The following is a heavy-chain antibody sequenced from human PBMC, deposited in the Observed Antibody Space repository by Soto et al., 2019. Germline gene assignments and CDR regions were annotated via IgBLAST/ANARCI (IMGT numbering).Heavy chain of an antibody. Sequence: GGSLRLSCAASGFTFSSYAMHWVRQAPGKGLEWVAVISYDGSNKYYADSVKGRFTISRDNSKNTLYLQMNSLRAEDTAVYYCARDGGGIAARPEYFQHWGQGTLVTVSS. CDR2: ISYDGSNK. V-gene: IGHV3-30*04. CDR3: ARDGGGIAARPEYFQH. CDR1: GFTFSSYA. J-gene: IGHJ1*01. D-gene: IGHD6-6*01.